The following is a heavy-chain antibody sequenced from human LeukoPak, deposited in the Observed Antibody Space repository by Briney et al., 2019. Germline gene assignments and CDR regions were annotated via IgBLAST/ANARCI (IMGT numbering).Heavy chain of an antibody. D-gene: IGHD6-19*01. CDR3: AKLAVAGPIDY. Sequence: GRSLRLSCAASGFTFDDYAMHWVRQAPGKGLEWVSGISWNSGSIGYADSVKGRFTISRDNAKNSLYLQMNSLRAEDTALCYCAKLAVAGPIDYWGQGTLVTVSS. CDR2: ISWNSGSI. J-gene: IGHJ4*02. CDR1: GFTFDDYA. V-gene: IGHV3-9*01.